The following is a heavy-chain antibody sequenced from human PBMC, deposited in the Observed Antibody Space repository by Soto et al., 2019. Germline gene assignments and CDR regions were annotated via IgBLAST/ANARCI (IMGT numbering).Heavy chain of an antibody. Sequence: SETLSLTCAVSSGSISSSNWWSWVRQPPGKGLEWIGEIYHSGSTNYNLSLKSRVTISVDKSKNQFSLKLSSVTAADTAVYYCARGYCSSTSCLDYYMDVCGKGTTVTVSS. CDR2: IYHSGST. CDR1: SGSISSSNW. D-gene: IGHD2-2*01. J-gene: IGHJ6*03. V-gene: IGHV4-4*02. CDR3: ARGYCSSTSCLDYYMDV.